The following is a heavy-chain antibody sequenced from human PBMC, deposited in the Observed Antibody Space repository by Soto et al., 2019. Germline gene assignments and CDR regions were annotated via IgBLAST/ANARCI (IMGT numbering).Heavy chain of an antibody. V-gene: IGHV4-30-4*01. CDR3: AREIVVVVADWFDP. J-gene: IGHJ5*02. Sequence: QVQLQESGPGLVKPSQTLSLTCTVSGGSISSGDYYWSWIRQPPGKGLEWIGYIYHSGSTYYSPSLKSRVTISVDTSKNQFSLKLSSVTAADTAVYYCAREIVVVVADWFDPWGQGTLCTVSS. D-gene: IGHD2-15*01. CDR2: IYHSGST. CDR1: GGSISSGDYY.